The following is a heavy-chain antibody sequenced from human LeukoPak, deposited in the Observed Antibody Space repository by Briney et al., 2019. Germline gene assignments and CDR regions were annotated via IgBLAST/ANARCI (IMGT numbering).Heavy chain of an antibody. CDR3: ARSRFGEPNLYYFDY. CDR1: GGSISSYY. D-gene: IGHD3-10*01. CDR2: ISYTGST. V-gene: IGHV4-59*01. Sequence: SETLSLTCTVSGGSISSYYWSWIRQPPGKGLEWIGYISYTGSTNYNPSLKSRVTISVDTSKNQFSLKLSSVTAADTAVYFCARSRFGEPNLYYFDYWGQGTLVTVSS. J-gene: IGHJ4*02.